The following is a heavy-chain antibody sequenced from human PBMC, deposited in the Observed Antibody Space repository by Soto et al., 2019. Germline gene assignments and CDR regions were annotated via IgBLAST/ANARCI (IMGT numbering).Heavy chain of an antibody. J-gene: IGHJ6*02. CDR3: AREERGSGSYYNIYYYYGMDV. Sequence: GASVKVSCKASGYTLAGYYMHWVRQAPGQGLEWMGWINPNSGGTNYAQKFQGWVTMTRDTSISTAYMELSRLRSDDTAVYYCAREERGSGSYYNIYYYYGMDVWGQGTTVTVSS. CDR1: GYTLAGYY. V-gene: IGHV1-2*04. D-gene: IGHD3-10*01. CDR2: INPNSGGT.